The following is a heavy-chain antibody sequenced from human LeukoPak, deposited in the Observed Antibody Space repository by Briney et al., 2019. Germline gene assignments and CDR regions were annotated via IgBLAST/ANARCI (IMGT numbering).Heavy chain of an antibody. CDR3: ARDRGYSTFDF. Sequence: GGSLRLSCAASGFTFSSYWMSWVRQAPGKGLEWVANINQDVSERNYVDSVRGRFTISRDNAKNSLYLQMNSLRAEDTAVYYCARDRGYSTFDFWGQGTMVTVSS. V-gene: IGHV3-7*05. D-gene: IGHD5-18*01. CDR2: INQDVSER. CDR1: GFTFSSYW. J-gene: IGHJ3*01.